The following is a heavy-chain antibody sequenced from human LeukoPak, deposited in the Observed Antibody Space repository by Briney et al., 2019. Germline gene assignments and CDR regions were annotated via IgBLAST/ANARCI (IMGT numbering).Heavy chain of an antibody. V-gene: IGHV3-9*01. J-gene: IGHJ4*02. CDR1: GFTFDDYA. CDR2: ISWNSGSI. CDR3: AKARSYSSSPYDY. D-gene: IGHD6-13*01. Sequence: GGSLRLSCAASGFTFDDYAMHWVRQAPGKGLEWVSGISWNSGSIGYADSVKGRFTISRDNAKNSLYLQMNSLRAEDTALYYCAKARSYSSSPYDYWGQGTLVTVSP.